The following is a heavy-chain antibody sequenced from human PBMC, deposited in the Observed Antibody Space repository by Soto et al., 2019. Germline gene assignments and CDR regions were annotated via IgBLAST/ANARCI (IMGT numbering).Heavy chain of an antibody. V-gene: IGHV4-59*01. Sequence: SETLSLTCTVSGGSIISYYWSWIRQPPGKGLEWIGYIYYSGSTNYNPSLKSRVTISVDTSKNQFSLKLSSVTAADTAVYYCASFPTYYYDSSGMNPWGQGTLVTVSS. CDR3: ASFPTYYYDSSGMNP. D-gene: IGHD3-22*01. CDR1: GGSIISYY. CDR2: IYYSGST. J-gene: IGHJ5*02.